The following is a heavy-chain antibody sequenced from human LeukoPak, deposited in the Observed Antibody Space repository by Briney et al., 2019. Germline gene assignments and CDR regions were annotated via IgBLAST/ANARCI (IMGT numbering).Heavy chain of an antibody. D-gene: IGHD5-18*01. Sequence: SETLSLTCTVSGGSISSGSYYWSWIRQPAGKGLEWIGRIYTSGSTNYNPSLKSRVTISVDTSKNQFSLKLSSVTAADTAVYYCARVSRYSYGYDFDYWGQGTLVTVSS. CDR1: GGSISSGSYY. CDR3: ARVSRYSYGYDFDY. CDR2: IYTSGST. J-gene: IGHJ4*02. V-gene: IGHV4-61*02.